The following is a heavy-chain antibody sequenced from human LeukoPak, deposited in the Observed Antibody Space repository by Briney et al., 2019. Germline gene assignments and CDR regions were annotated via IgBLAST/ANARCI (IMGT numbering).Heavy chain of an antibody. V-gene: IGHV3-23*01. Sequence: GGSQRLSCAASGFTFSSYAMSWVRQAPGKGLEWVSAISGGGSSTNYADSVKGRFTISRENSKNTLYLQMNSLRAEDTAVYYCAHTDSYYFDSGMVSWGQGALVTVSS. J-gene: IGHJ5*02. CDR2: ISGGGSST. CDR3: AHTDSYYFDSGMVS. D-gene: IGHD3-22*01. CDR1: GFTFSSYA.